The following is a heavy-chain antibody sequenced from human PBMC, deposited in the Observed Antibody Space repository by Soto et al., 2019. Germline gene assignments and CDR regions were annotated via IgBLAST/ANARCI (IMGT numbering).Heavy chain of an antibody. CDR2: MHPNSGNT. Sequence: QVQLVQSGAEVKKPGASVKVSCKASGYTFTSYDINWVRQATGHGLEWMGWMHPNSGNTGYAQKFQGRVTMTRNTSIRTAYMELSSRTSEYTAVYYCARGLSYRQEWGQGTLVTVSS. CDR1: GYTFTSYD. D-gene: IGHD1-26*01. CDR3: ARGLSYRQE. J-gene: IGHJ4*02. V-gene: IGHV1-8*01.